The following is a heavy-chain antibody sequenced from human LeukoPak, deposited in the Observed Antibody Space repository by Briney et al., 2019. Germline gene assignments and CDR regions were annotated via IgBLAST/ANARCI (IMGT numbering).Heavy chain of an antibody. J-gene: IGHJ5*02. D-gene: IGHD1-1*01. V-gene: IGHV4-61*02. CDR2: ISTSGGT. CDR1: GGSIRSGTYY. Sequence: PSETLSLTRTVSGGSIRSGTYYWSWIRQPAGKGLEWSGRISTSGGTNYTPSLKRRVTISVCTSDNLFSLMLSSVTAADAAVYYCARARYNWNDGGWFVPWGQGTLITVSS. CDR3: ARARYNWNDGGWFVP.